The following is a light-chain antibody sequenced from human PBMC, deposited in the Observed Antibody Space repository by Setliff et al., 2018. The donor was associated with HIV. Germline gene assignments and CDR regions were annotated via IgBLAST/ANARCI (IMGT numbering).Light chain of an antibody. J-gene: IGLJ1*01. CDR1: SSDVGRYDL. Sequence: QSALAQPASVSGSPGQSITISCTGTSSDVGRYDLASWYQQHPGKAPKLIIYQATKRPSGVSNRFSGSKSGNTASLTISGLQAEDEADYYCCSNTGSNTYVFGTGTKVTVL. CDR3: CSNTGSNTYV. V-gene: IGLV2-23*01. CDR2: QAT.